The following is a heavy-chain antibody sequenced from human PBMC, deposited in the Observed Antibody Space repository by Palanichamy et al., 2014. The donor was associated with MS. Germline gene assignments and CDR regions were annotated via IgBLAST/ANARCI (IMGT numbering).Heavy chain of an antibody. J-gene: IGHJ6*03. D-gene: IGHD4-17*01. CDR2: ISGSGGST. CDR3: AKDGAYGDYYPGNYMDV. V-gene: IGHV3-23*01. CDR1: GFSFSSYA. Sequence: EVQLLESGGGLVQPGGSLRLSCAASGFSFSSYAMIWIRQAPGEGLQWVSAISGSGGSTYYADSVKGRFTISRDNSKNTLYLQMNSLRAEDTAVYYCAKDGAYGDYYPGNYMDVWGKGTTVTVSS.